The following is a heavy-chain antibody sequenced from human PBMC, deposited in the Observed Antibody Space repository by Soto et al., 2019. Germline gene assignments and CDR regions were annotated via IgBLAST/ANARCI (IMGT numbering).Heavy chain of an antibody. CDR3: VRQKYDYGRFNWFDP. CDR2: LFYPANN. Sequence: QVQLRESGPGLVRPSDTLSLSCSVSGASLFSGDFYWGWVRQSPGKGLEWIGVLFYPANNYYNPSLNSRVTMSVDPSNNQLSLRLNSVTAADTAVYYCVRQKYDYGRFNWFDPWGQGTLVTVSS. D-gene: IGHD4-17*01. V-gene: IGHV4-39*01. J-gene: IGHJ5*02. CDR1: GASLFSGDFY.